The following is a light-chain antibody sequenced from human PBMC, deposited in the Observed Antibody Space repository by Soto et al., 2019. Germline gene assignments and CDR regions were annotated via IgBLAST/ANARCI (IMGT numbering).Light chain of an antibody. Sequence: QCALTQPASVSGAPGQAITISCTGTSSDIGAYNFVSWYQQHPGKAPKLMLYDVNIRPSGVSNRFSGSKSGNTASLTISGLQAQAEADYYCTSSTTSTTMIFGGGTKVPVL. CDR3: TSSTTSTTMI. CDR1: SSDIGAYNF. J-gene: IGLJ2*01. CDR2: DVN. V-gene: IGLV2-14*03.